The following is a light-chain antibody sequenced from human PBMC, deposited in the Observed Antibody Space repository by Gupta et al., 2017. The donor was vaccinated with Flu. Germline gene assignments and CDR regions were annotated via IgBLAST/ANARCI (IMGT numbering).Light chain of an antibody. CDR1: QSVSSSY. J-gene: IGKJ1*01. CDR2: GAS. V-gene: IGKV3-20*01. Sequence: EIVLTQSPGTLSLSPGERATLSCRASQSVSSSYLAWYQQTPGQAPRLLIYGASRRATGIPDRFSGSGSGTDFTLTISRLEPEDFVVYYCQQYGSSPQTFGQGTKVEIK. CDR3: QQYGSSPQT.